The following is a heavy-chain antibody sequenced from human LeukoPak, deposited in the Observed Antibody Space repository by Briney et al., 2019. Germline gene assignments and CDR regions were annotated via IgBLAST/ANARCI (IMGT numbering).Heavy chain of an antibody. CDR3: ARDPRDYYDWVEY. Sequence: PGGSLRLSCAASGFTFSGYSVNWVRQAPGKGLEWVSYISSSSSTIYYADSVKGRFTISRDNAKNSLYLQMNSLRAEDTAVYYCARDPRDYYDWVEYWGQGTLVTVSS. CDR2: ISSSSSTI. J-gene: IGHJ4*02. V-gene: IGHV3-48*04. CDR1: GFTFSGYS. D-gene: IGHD3-22*01.